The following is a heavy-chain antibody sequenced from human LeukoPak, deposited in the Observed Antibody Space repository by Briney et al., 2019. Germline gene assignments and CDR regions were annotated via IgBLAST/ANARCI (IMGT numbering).Heavy chain of an antibody. CDR1: GFTFSSYG. CDR3: ARGYDILTGEYFQH. D-gene: IGHD3-9*01. CDR2: IRYDGGNQ. Sequence: PGGSLRLSCAASGFTFSSYGMHWVRQTPGKGLECVAFIRYDGGNQYYTDSVKGRFTISRDNSKNTIYLQMNSLRAEDTAVYYCARGYDILTGEYFQHWGQGTLVTVSS. V-gene: IGHV3-30*02. J-gene: IGHJ1*01.